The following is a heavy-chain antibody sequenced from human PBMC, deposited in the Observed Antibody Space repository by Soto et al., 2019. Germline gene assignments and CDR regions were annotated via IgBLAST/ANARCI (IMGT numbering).Heavy chain of an antibody. Sequence: SETLSLTCTVSGGSISSYYWSWIRQPPGKGLEWIGYIYYSGSTNYNPSLKSRVTISVDTSKNQFSLKLSSVTAADTAVYYCARDQVPAAIIGWFEPWGQGTRVNVSS. CDR2: IYYSGST. J-gene: IGHJ5*02. D-gene: IGHD2-2*01. CDR1: GGSISSYY. V-gene: IGHV4-59*01. CDR3: ARDQVPAAIIGWFEP.